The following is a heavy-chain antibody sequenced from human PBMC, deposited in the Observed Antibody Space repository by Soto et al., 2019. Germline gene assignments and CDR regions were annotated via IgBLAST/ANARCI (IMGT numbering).Heavy chain of an antibody. CDR2: IWYDGSNK. CDR1: GFTFSSYG. CDR3: ATETTVTTDGDDAFDI. J-gene: IGHJ3*02. D-gene: IGHD4-17*01. V-gene: IGHV3-33*01. Sequence: QVQLVESGGGVVQPGRSLRLSCAASGFTFSSYGMHWVRQAPGKGLEWVAVIWYDGSNKYYADSVKGRFTISRDNSKNTLYLQMNSLRAEDTAVYYCATETTVTTDGDDAFDIWGQGTMVTVSS.